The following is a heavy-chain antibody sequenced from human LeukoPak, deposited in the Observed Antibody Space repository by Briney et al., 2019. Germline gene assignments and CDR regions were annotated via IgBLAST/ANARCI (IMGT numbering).Heavy chain of an antibody. CDR2: ISSSGSTI. J-gene: IGHJ6*02. CDR1: GFTFSSYE. V-gene: IGHV3-48*03. CDR3: ARDAANGYDYYGMDV. D-gene: IGHD6-25*01. Sequence: PGGSLRLSCAASGFTFSSYEMNWVRQAPGKGLEWVSYISSSGSTIYYADSVKGRFTISRDNAKNSLYLQMNSLRAEDTAVYYCARDAANGYDYYGMDVWGQGTTVTVYS.